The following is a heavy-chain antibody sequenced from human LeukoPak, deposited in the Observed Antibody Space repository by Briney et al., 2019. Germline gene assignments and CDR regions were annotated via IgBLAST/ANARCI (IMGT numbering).Heavy chain of an antibody. CDR3: AKDRLESYGSARYYFDS. Sequence: GGSLSLPCVASGFSLSTYGMHWVRQAPGKGLEWVALIRHNGSSKYYADSVKGRFTISRDSSKDTLYLQMNSLRPEDTAVYYCAKDRLESYGSARYYFDSWGQGSLVTVSS. D-gene: IGHD5-18*01. CDR2: IRHNGSSK. CDR1: GFSLSTYG. V-gene: IGHV3-30*02. J-gene: IGHJ4*02.